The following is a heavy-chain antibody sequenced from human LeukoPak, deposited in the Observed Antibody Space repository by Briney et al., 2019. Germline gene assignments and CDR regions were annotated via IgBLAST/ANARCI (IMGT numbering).Heavy chain of an antibody. CDR1: GGSISSSSYY. Sequence: SETLSLTCSVSGGSISSSSYYWGWIRQPPGKGLEWIGSIFYSGSTYYNPSLKSRLTISVDTSKNQFSLKLSSVTAADTAVYYCAAESYSDAFDIWGQGTMVTVSS. V-gene: IGHV4-39*01. J-gene: IGHJ3*02. CDR3: AAESYSDAFDI. D-gene: IGHD2-15*01. CDR2: IFYSGST.